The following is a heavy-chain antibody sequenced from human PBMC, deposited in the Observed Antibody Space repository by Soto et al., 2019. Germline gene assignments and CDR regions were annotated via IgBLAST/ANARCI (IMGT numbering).Heavy chain of an antibody. J-gene: IGHJ4*02. D-gene: IGHD3-16*01. CDR1: GYTFTNDY. Sequence: GASVKVSCKASGYTFTNDYMHWVRQAPGQGLEWMGIINPSTGTTSYAQKFQGRVTMTRDTSTSTAHMELSSLRSDDTAVYYCAGGRSFDYWGQGTLVTVPS. CDR2: INPSTGTT. CDR3: AGGRSFDY. V-gene: IGHV1-46*01.